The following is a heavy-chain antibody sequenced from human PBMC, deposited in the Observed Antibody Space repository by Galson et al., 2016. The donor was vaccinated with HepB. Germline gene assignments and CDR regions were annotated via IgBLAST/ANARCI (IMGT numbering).Heavy chain of an antibody. CDR2: IWYDGTNQ. CDR1: GITFSSYV. CDR3: ARGSPWWDLAARSFDS. Sequence: SLRLSCAAPGITFSSYVMHWVRQAPGKGLEWVAVIWYDGTNQYYADSVKGRFTISRDNSKNTLYLQMNSLRAEDTAVYYCARGSPWWDLAARSFDSWGQGTLVTVSS. V-gene: IGHV3-33*01. J-gene: IGHJ4*02. D-gene: IGHD1-26*01.